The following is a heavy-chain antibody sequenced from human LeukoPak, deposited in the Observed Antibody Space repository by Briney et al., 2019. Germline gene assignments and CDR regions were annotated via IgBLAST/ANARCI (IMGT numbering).Heavy chain of an antibody. V-gene: IGHV1-8*01. CDR1: GYTFTSYD. Sequence: ASVKVSCKASGYTFTSYDINWVRQATGQGLEWMGWMNPNSGSTGYAQKFQGRVTMTRNTSISTAYMELSSLRSEDTAVYYCARHGAYCTNGVCYWGVVDYWGQGTLVTVSS. CDR3: ARHGAYCTNGVCYWGVVDY. CDR2: MNPNSGST. J-gene: IGHJ4*02. D-gene: IGHD2-8*01.